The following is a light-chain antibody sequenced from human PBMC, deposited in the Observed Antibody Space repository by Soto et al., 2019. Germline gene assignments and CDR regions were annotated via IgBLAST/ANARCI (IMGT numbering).Light chain of an antibody. V-gene: IGLV2-23*02. CDR3: CSYARSSVI. J-gene: IGLJ2*01. CDR2: DVN. Sequence: QSALTQPASVSGSPGQSITISCTGTSSDVGNYNLVSWYQQHPGKAPKFIIYDVNKRPSGVPDRFSGSKSGNTASLTISGLQAEDEAEYYCCSYARSSVIFGGGTQLTVL. CDR1: SSDVGNYNL.